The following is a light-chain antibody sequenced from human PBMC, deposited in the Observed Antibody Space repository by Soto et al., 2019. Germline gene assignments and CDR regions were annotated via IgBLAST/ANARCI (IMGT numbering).Light chain of an antibody. V-gene: IGLV2-23*02. Sequence: QSALTQPASVSGSPGQSITISCTGTSSDVGSYNLVSWYQQHPGKAPKLMIYEVSKRPSGVSNRFSGSKSGNTASLTISGLQAEDEAEYYCWSYAGTVVFGGGTKLTVL. CDR1: SSDVGSYNL. J-gene: IGLJ2*01. CDR2: EVS. CDR3: WSYAGTVV.